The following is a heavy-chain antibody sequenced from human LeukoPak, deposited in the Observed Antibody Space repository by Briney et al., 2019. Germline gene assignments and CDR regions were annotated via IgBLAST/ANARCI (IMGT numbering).Heavy chain of an antibody. CDR3: ARSDYGDYVHGFDY. Sequence: SQTLSLTCAISGDSVSSNSAAWNWIRPSPSRGLEWLGRTYYRSKWYNDYAVSVKSRITINPDTSKNQFSLQLNSVTPEDTAVYYCARSDYGDYVHGFDYWGQGTLVTVSS. D-gene: IGHD4-17*01. J-gene: IGHJ4*02. V-gene: IGHV6-1*01. CDR1: GDSVSSNSAA. CDR2: TYYRSKWYN.